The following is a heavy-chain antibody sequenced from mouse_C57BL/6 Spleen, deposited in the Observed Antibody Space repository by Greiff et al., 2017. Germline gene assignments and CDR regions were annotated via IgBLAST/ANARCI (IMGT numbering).Heavy chain of an antibody. Sequence: EVLLVESEGGLVQPGSSMKLSCTASGFTFSDYYMAWVRQVPEKGLEWVANINSDGSSTYYLDFLKGRFIISRDNANSILYMQLSSLRSEETATYYCARGDVMFAYWGQGTLVTVSA. CDR1: GFTFSDYY. CDR3: ARGDVMFAY. J-gene: IGHJ3*01. CDR2: INSDGSST. V-gene: IGHV5-16*01.